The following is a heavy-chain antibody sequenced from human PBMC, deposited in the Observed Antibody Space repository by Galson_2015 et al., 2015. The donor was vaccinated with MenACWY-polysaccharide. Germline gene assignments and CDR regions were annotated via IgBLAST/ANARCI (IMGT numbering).Heavy chain of an antibody. CDR2: INPTADTI. D-gene: IGHD2-2*01. V-gene: IGHV1-46*01. CDR3: AREPPSKCYFDF. Sequence: SVKVSCKASGYSFTNYYIHWLRQAPGQGLEWMGRINPTADTIHYAQKFQGRVTMTRDKSTTTVYMELISLRSEDAAVYYCAREPPSKCYFDFWGQATPVTVSS. CDR1: GYSFTNYY. J-gene: IGHJ4*02.